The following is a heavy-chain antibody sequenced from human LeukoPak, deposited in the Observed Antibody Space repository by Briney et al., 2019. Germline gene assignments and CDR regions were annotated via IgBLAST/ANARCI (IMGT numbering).Heavy chain of an antibody. J-gene: IGHJ4*02. CDR1: GGSFSSYY. D-gene: IGHD6-19*01. Sequence: SETLSVTRTDSGGSFSSYYWSWLRQPPGKGLQCIGYIYTSGSTKYNPSLKSRVTISVAASKNQFSLKLSSVTAADTAVYYCAKGPRPDITVAHTVEKWGQGTLVTVSS. V-gene: IGHV4-4*09. CDR2: IYTSGST. CDR3: AKGPRPDITVAHTVEK.